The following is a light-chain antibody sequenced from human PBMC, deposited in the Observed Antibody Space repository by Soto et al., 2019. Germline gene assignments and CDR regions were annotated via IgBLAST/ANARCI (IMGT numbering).Light chain of an antibody. CDR2: GAS. CDR3: QQYGSSPPIT. Sequence: DIVLTQYPGTLSLSPGERATLSCRASQSVSSSYLAWYQQKPGQAPRLLIYGASSRATGIPDRFSGSGSGTDFTLTISRLEPEDFAVYYCQQYGSSPPITFGQRRLLEVK. CDR1: QSVSSSY. J-gene: IGKJ5*01. V-gene: IGKV3-20*01.